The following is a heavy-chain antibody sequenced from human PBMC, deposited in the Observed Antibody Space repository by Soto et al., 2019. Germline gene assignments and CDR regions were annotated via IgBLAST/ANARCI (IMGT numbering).Heavy chain of an antibody. V-gene: IGHV4-28*01. CDR3: ARREIQGPIDY. J-gene: IGHJ4*02. CDR2: IYYSGTT. D-gene: IGHD1-26*01. CDR1: GYSISSSNW. Sequence: PSETLSLTCAVSGYSISSSNWWGWIRQPPGKGLEWIGYIYYSGTTYYNPSLKSRVTMSVDTSKNQFSLKLTSVTAVDTAVYYCARREIQGPIDYWGQGTLVTDS.